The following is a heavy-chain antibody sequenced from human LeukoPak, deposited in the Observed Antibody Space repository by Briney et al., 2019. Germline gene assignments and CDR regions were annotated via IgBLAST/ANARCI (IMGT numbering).Heavy chain of an antibody. CDR1: GGSISSSSYY. D-gene: IGHD3-10*01. CDR2: IYYSGST. Sequence: SETLSLTCTVSGGSISSSSYYWGWLRQPPGKGLEWIGSIYYSGSTYYNPSLKSRVTISVDTSKNQFSLKLSSVTAADTAVYYCARLENYGSGIYYYYGMDVWGQGTTVTVSS. V-gene: IGHV4-39*01. CDR3: ARLENYGSGIYYYYGMDV. J-gene: IGHJ6*02.